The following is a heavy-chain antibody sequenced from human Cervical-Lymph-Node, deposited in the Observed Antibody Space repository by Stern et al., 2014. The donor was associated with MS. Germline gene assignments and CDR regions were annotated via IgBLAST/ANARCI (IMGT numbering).Heavy chain of an antibody. CDR2: ISYDADVK. V-gene: IGHV3-30*18. D-gene: IGHD1-1*01. J-gene: IGHJ4*02. Sequence: VQLLESGGGVVQPGTSLRLSCAVSGFTFSNYGMHWVRQAPGKGLEWVAVISYDADVKVYSDSVKCRFTISRYTPKNTMYLQLNSLKVEDTAVYFCAKKSVGTTGTTTAFDYWGQGTLVTVSS. CDR1: GFTFSNYG. CDR3: AKKSVGTTGTTTAFDY.